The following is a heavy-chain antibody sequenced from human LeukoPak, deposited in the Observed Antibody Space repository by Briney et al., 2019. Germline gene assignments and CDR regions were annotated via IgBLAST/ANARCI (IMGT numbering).Heavy chain of an antibody. CDR1: GGSISNYY. V-gene: IGHV4-59*12. Sequence: SETLSLTCTVSGGSISNYYWSWIRQPPGKGLEWIGYIYYSGSTYYNPSLKSRVTISVDTSKNQFSLKLSSVTAADTAVYYCARDLIPEYYDFWSGYGSFDYWGQGTLVTVSS. CDR2: IYYSGST. J-gene: IGHJ4*02. CDR3: ARDLIPEYYDFWSGYGSFDY. D-gene: IGHD3-3*01.